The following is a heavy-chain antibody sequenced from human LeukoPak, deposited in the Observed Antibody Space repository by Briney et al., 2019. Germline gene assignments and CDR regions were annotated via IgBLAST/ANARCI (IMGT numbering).Heavy chain of an antibody. V-gene: IGHV1-69*13. CDR1: GGTFSSYA. Sequence: ASVKVSCKASGGTFSSYAISWVRQAPGQGLEWMGGIIPIFGTANYAQKFQGRVTITADESTSTAYMELSSLRSEDTAMYYCARGPVVGAFPYFDYWGQGTLVTVSS. J-gene: IGHJ4*02. D-gene: IGHD1-26*01. CDR3: ARGPVVGAFPYFDY. CDR2: IIPIFGTA.